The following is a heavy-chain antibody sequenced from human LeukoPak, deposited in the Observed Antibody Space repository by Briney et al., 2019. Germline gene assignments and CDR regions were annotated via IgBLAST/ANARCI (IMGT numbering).Heavy chain of an antibody. V-gene: IGHV4-34*01. J-gene: IGHJ5*02. Sequence: SETLSLTCAVYGGSFSGYYWSWIRQPPGKGLEWIGEMNHSGSTNYNPSRKSRVTISVDTSKNQFSLKLSSVTAADTAVYYCARGLDYGDNYNWFDPWGQGTLVTVSS. CDR2: MNHSGST. CDR1: GGSFSGYY. CDR3: ARGLDYGDNYNWFDP. D-gene: IGHD4-17*01.